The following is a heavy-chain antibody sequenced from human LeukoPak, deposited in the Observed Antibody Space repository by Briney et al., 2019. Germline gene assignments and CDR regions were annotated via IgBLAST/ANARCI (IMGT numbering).Heavy chain of an antibody. CDR3: ARGWGVSARPGYMDV. CDR2: IYYSGST. Sequence: TSETLSLTCTVSGGSISNYYWSWIRQPPGKGLEWIGYIYYSGSTKYNPSLKSRVTISVDTSKNQFSLRLSSVTAADTAVYHCARGWGVSARPGYMDVWGKGTTVTVSS. D-gene: IGHD6-6*01. J-gene: IGHJ6*03. CDR1: GGSISNYY. V-gene: IGHV4-59*01.